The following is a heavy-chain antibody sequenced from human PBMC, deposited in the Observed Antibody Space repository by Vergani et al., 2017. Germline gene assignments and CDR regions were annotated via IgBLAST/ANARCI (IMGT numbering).Heavy chain of an antibody. J-gene: IGHJ4*02. D-gene: IGHD5-24*01. V-gene: IGHV3-48*01. CDR2: ISSSSSTI. CDR3: ARAETMAFDY. CDR1: GFTFSSYS. Sequence: EVQLVESGGGLVQPGGSLRLSCAASGFTFSSYSMNWVRQAPGKGLEWVSYISSSSSTIYYADSVKGRFTISRDNAKNSLYLQMNSLRAEDTAVYYCARAETMAFDYWGQGTLVTVSS.